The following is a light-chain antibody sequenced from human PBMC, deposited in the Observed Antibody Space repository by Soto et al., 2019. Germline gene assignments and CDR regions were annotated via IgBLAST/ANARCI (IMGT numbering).Light chain of an antibody. CDR2: GAS. CDR3: HQCGNSWWT. CDR1: QTVSSTY. V-gene: IGKV3-20*01. J-gene: IGKJ1*01. Sequence: EIVLTQSPGTLSLSPGERDTLSCRASQTVSSTYLILYQQKTGQAPRLLIYGASNRAPGLSDRFSGSGSGTDFTLTISRLEPEDFAVYYCHQCGNSWWTFGQGTKGDIK.